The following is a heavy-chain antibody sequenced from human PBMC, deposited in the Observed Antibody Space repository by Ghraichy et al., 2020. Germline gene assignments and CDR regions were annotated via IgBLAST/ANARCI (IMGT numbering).Heavy chain of an antibody. V-gene: IGHV3-23*01. Sequence: GGSLRLSCVASGFTFSDYGMNWVRQAPGKGLEWVSAISGSNSATYYADSVKGRFTISRDNSKNTLYLQMNSLRAEDTALYYCAKVMLSDLLVVVGSSLHYYYNTLDVWGQGTTVTVSS. CDR1: GFTFSDYG. J-gene: IGHJ6*02. CDR3: AKVMLSDLLVVVGSSLHYYYNTLDV. D-gene: IGHD2-15*01. CDR2: ISGSNSAT.